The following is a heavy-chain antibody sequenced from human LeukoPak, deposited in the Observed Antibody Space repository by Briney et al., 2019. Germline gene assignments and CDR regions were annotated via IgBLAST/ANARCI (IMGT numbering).Heavy chain of an antibody. V-gene: IGHV1-69*01. J-gene: IGHJ6*03. CDR2: IIPIFGTA. CDR3: ARGYSYGWAYYYYMDV. D-gene: IGHD5-18*01. Sequence: GSSVKVSCKASGGTFSSYAISWVRQAPGQGLEWMGGIIPIFGTANYAQKFQGRVTITADESTSTAYMELSSLRSEDTAVYYCARGYSYGWAYYYYMDVWGKGTTVTISS. CDR1: GGTFSSYA.